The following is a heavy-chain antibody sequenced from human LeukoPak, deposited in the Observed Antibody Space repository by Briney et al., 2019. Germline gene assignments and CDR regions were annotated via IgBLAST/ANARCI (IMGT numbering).Heavy chain of an antibody. CDR2: INHSGST. J-gene: IGHJ5*02. D-gene: IGHD2-15*01. Sequence: SETLSLTCSVSGDSNSDYYWSWIRQPPGKGLEWIGEINHSGSTNYNPSLKSRVTISVDTSKNQFSLKLSSVTAADTAVYYCAPLRGYCSGGSCYPRWFDPWGQGTLVTVSS. CDR3: APLRGYCSGGSCYPRWFDP. V-gene: IGHV4-34*01. CDR1: GDSNSDYY.